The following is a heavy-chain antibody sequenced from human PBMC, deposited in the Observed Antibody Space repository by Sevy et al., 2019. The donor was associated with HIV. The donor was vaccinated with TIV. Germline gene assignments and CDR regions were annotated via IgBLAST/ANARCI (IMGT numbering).Heavy chain of an antibody. CDR2: ITGSGSKT. Sequence: GGSLRLSCAASGFTFSGYAMSWVRRAPGKGLEWVSLITGSGSKTYYADSVKGRFTISRDNSKNTVNLQMNSLRVEDTAIYYCAKETWGLFDPWGQGILVTVSS. J-gene: IGHJ5*02. CDR3: AKETWGLFDP. D-gene: IGHD7-27*01. V-gene: IGHV3-23*01. CDR1: GFTFSGYA.